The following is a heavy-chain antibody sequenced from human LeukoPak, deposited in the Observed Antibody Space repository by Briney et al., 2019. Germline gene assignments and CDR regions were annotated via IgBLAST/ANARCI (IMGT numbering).Heavy chain of an antibody. V-gene: IGHV3-33*08. D-gene: IGHD3-9*01. CDR3: ARGLRYFDWSQNWFDP. J-gene: IGHJ5*02. CDR2: IWYDGNTK. Sequence: GGSLRLSCAASGFSFRSYGMHWVRQAPGKGLEWVAIIWYDGNTKYYADSVKGRFTISRDNSKNILYLQMNSLRAEDTAVYYCARGLRYFDWSQNWFDPWGQGTLVTVSS. CDR1: GFSFRSYG.